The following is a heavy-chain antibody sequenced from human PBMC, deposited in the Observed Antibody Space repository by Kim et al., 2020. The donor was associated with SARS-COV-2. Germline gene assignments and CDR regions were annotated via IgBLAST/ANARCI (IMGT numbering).Heavy chain of an antibody. J-gene: IGHJ2*01. CDR3: ARRPAYYYDSSGARQAWYFDL. V-gene: IGHV5-51*01. D-gene: IGHD3-22*01. CDR1: GYSFTSYW. CDR2: IYPGDSDT. Sequence: GESLKISCKGSGYSFTSYWIGWVRQMPGKGLEWMGIIYPGDSDTRYSPSFQGQVTISADKSISTAYLQWSSLKASDTAMYYCARRPAYYYDSSGARQAWYFDLWGRGTLVTVSS.